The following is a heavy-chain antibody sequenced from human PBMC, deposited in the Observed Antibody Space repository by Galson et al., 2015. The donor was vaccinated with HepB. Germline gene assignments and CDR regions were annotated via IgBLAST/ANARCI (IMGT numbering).Heavy chain of an antibody. CDR1: GYTFTSYG. Sequence: SVKVSCKASGYTFTSYGISWVRQAPGQGLEWMGWISAYNGNTNYAQKLQGRVTMTTDTSTSTAYMELRSLRSDDTAVYYCARDGLRWLRSANYYYGMDVWGQGTLVTVSS. V-gene: IGHV1-18*04. CDR3: ARDGLRWLRSANYYYGMDV. CDR2: ISAYNGNT. J-gene: IGHJ6*02. D-gene: IGHD6-19*01.